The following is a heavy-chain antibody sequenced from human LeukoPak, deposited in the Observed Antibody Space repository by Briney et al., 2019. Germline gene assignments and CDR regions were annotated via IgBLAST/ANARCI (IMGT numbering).Heavy chain of an antibody. CDR2: IYPDDSDI. CDR3: ARLGEYGSGTYHRREIDY. Sequence: GESLKISCKASGYMFPNYWITWVRQMPGKGLEWMGMIYPDDSDIRYSPSFQGQATISVDKSISTAYLQWGSLRVSDSSMYYCARLGEYGSGTYHRREIDYWGQGSLVTVSS. V-gene: IGHV5-51*01. J-gene: IGHJ4*02. CDR1: GYMFPNYW. D-gene: IGHD3-10*01.